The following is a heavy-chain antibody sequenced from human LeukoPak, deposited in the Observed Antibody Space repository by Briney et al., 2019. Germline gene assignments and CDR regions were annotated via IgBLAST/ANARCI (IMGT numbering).Heavy chain of an antibody. CDR3: ARDGDSGSYYTLWY. Sequence: PGRSLRLSCAASGFTFSSYAMHWVRQAPGKGLEWVSVIYSGGSTYYADSVKGRFTISRDNSKNTLYLQMNSLRAEDTAVYYCARDGDSGSYYTLWYWGQGTLVTVSS. J-gene: IGHJ4*02. CDR2: IYSGGST. CDR1: GFTFSSYA. D-gene: IGHD1-26*01. V-gene: IGHV3-66*01.